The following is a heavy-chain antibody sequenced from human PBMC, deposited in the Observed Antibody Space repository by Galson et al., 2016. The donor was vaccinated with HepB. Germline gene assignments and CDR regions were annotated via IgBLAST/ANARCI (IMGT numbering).Heavy chain of an antibody. J-gene: IGHJ4*02. CDR3: ARESYYGGNSLDQYYFDY. V-gene: IGHV3-48*02. Sequence: SLRLSCAVSGFTFSSYSMDWVRQAPGKGLEWVSYITSSSSTIYYADSAKGRFTISRDNAKNSLYLQMNSLRDEDTAVYYCARESYYGGNSLDQYYFDYWGQGTLVTVSS. CDR1: GFTFSSYS. D-gene: IGHD4-23*01. CDR2: ITSSSSTI.